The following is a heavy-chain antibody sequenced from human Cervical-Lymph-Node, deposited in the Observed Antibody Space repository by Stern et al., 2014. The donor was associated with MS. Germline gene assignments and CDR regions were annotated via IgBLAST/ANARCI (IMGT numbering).Heavy chain of an antibody. D-gene: IGHD2-21*01. Sequence: DQLVGSGGGVVQPGRSLRLSCAASGFPFSSYSMHWVRQAPGKGLEWVAVISYDGNNKYYADSVKGRFTISRDNSKNTLFLQMNSLRAEDTAVYHCVKPKIGLDYWGQGTLVTVSS. CDR2: ISYDGNNK. J-gene: IGHJ4*02. CDR1: GFPFSSYS. CDR3: VKPKIGLDY. V-gene: IGHV3-30*18.